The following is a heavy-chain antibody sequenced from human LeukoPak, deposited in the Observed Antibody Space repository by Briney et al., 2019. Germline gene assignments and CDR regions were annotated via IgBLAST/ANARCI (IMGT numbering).Heavy chain of an antibody. CDR2: ISAYNGNT. CDR3: TRAPEYSSSWPI. V-gene: IGHV1-18*01. CDR1: GYTFTSYG. Sequence: DSVKVSCKASGYTFTSYGISWVRQAPGQGLEWMGWISAYNGNTNYAQKLQGRVTMTTDTSTSTAYMELRSLRSDDTAVYYCTRAPEYSSSWPIWGQGTMFTVSS. J-gene: IGHJ3*02. D-gene: IGHD6-13*01.